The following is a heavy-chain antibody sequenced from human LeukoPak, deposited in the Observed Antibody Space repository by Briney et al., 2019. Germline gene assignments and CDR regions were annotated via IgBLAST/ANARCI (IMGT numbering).Heavy chain of an antibody. CDR1: GYTFTSYG. D-gene: IGHD5-24*01. CDR2: ISAYNGNT. Sequence: ASVKVSCKASGYTFTSYGISWVRQAPGQGLEWMGWISAYNGNTNYAQKLQGRVTMTTDTSTSTAYMELRSLRSDDTAVYYCARGLQENLAWLKAFSAFDIWGQGTMVTVSS. J-gene: IGHJ3*02. CDR3: ARGLQENLAWLKAFSAFDI. V-gene: IGHV1-18*01.